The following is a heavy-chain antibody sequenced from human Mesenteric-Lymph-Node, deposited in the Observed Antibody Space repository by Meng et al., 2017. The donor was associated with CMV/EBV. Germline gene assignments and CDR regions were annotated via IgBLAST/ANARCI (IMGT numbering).Heavy chain of an antibody. Sequence: GESLKISCAASGFTFSSYSMNWVRQAPGKGLEWVSSISSSSSYIYYADSVKGRFTISRDNAKNSLYLQMNSLRAEDTAVYYCARDRSLGSSVSYYYGMDVWGQGTMVTVSS. CDR2: ISSSSSYI. D-gene: IGHD3-10*01. CDR3: ARDRSLGSSVSYYYGMDV. J-gene: IGHJ6*02. V-gene: IGHV3-21*01. CDR1: GFTFSSYS.